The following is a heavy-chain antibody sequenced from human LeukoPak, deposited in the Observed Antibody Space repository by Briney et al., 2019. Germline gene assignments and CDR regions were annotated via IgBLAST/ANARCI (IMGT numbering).Heavy chain of an antibody. Sequence: SETLSLTCTVSGGSISSSSYYWGWIRQPPGKGLEWIGSIYYSGSTYYNPSLKSRVTISVDTSKNQFSLKLSSVTAADTAVYYCARIHYGDLLPDYWGQGTLVTVSP. J-gene: IGHJ4*02. CDR3: ARIHYGDLLPDY. CDR1: GGSISSSSYY. V-gene: IGHV4-39*01. CDR2: IYYSGST. D-gene: IGHD4-17*01.